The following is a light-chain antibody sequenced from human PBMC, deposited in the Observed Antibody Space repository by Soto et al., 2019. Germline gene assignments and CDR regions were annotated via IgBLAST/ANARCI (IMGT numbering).Light chain of an antibody. CDR1: QNIHPW. CDR3: QQNNFY. CDR2: NAS. V-gene: IGKV1-5*01. Sequence: DIQLTQSPSTLSASVGDRVTITCRARQNIHPWLAWFQLKPGQAPKLLVYNASSLVSGVPSRFAASGSETEFTLTIDSLQPDDFATYDCQQNNFYFGRGTKVDIK. J-gene: IGKJ3*01.